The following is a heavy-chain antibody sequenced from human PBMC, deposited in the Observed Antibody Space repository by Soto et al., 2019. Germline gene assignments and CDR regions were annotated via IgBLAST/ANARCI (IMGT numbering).Heavy chain of an antibody. J-gene: IGHJ5*02. CDR2: IYWDDDK. CDR1: GFSLSTSGVG. V-gene: IGHV2-5*02. D-gene: IGHD6-13*01. Sequence: ESGPTLVNPTHTLTLTCTFSGFSLSTSGVGVGWIRQPPGKALEWLALIYWDDDKRYSPSLKSRLTITKDTSKNQVALTMTNMDPVDTATYYCAHQLRPRWYLGWFDPWGQGTLVTVSS. CDR3: AHQLRPRWYLGWFDP.